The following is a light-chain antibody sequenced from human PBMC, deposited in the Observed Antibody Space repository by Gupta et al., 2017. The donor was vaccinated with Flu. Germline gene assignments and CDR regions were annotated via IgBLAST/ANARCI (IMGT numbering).Light chain of an antibody. CDR2: QAS. Sequence: GDRVTITCRASQSISSWLAWYQQKPGKAPKLLIYQASSLESGVPSRFSGSVSGTEFTLTISSLQPDDFATYYCQQYNEYSRTFGQGTKLEFK. V-gene: IGKV1-5*03. CDR3: QQYNEYSRT. J-gene: IGKJ2*01. CDR1: QSISSW.